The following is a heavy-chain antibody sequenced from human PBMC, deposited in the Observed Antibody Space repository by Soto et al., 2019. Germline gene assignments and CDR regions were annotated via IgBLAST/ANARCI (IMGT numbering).Heavy chain of an antibody. J-gene: IGHJ5*02. V-gene: IGHV4-4*02. D-gene: IGHD2-15*01. CDR1: SGSISSSNW. Sequence: SETLSLTCAVSSGSISSSNWWIWVRQPPGKGLEWIGEIYHSGSTNYNPSLKSRLTISVDKSKNQFSLKLSSVTAADTAVYYCARLGYCSGGSCPGWFDPWGQGTLVTVSS. CDR3: ARLGYCSGGSCPGWFDP. CDR2: IYHSGST.